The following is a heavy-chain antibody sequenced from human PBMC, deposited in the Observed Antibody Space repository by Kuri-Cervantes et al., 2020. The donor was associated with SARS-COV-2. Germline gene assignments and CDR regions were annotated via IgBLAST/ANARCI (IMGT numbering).Heavy chain of an antibody. D-gene: IGHD6-13*01. CDR3: ARDPGIAAAGFQFNWYSDL. V-gene: IGHV4-39*07. Sequence: SETLSLTCTVSGGSISSSTYHWGWIRQPPGKGLEWIGTIYDSGSTNYNPSLKSRVTMSVDTSKNQFSLKLSSVTAADTAVYYCARDPGIAAAGFQFNWYSDLWGRGTLVTVSS. CDR2: IYDSGST. J-gene: IGHJ2*01. CDR1: GGSISSSTYH.